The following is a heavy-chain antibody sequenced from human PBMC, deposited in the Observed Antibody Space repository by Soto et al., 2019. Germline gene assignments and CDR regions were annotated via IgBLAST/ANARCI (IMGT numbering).Heavy chain of an antibody. CDR2: IGASGGST. Sequence: EVQLLESGGGLVQPGGSLRLSCAASGFTFSSYGMSWVRQAPGKGLEWVSSIGASGGSTYYADSVKGRFTISRDNSKNTVYLQMNSLRAEDTAVYYCAKVVAAAGSDYWGQGTLVTVSS. CDR1: GFTFSSYG. D-gene: IGHD6-13*01. V-gene: IGHV3-23*01. CDR3: AKVVAAAGSDY. J-gene: IGHJ4*02.